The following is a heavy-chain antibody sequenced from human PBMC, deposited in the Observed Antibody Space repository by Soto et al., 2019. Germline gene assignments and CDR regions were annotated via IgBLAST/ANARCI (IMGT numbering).Heavy chain of an antibody. CDR1: GGTFRSYS. V-gene: IGHV1-69*01. CDR2: IIPIFDIT. Sequence: QVQLVQSGAEVKKPGSSVKVSCKASGGTFRSYSINWVRQAPGQGLEWMGGIIPIFDITNYAQKFRGRVTITADESTSTAYMELSSLGSDDTAVYYCARPDEGGYSSNHHYYYALDVWGQGTTVTV. CDR3: ARPDEGGYSSNHHYYYALDV. D-gene: IGHD3-22*01. J-gene: IGHJ6*02.